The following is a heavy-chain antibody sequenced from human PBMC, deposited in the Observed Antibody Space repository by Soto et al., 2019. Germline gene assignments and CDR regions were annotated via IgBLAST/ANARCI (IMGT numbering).Heavy chain of an antibody. D-gene: IGHD1-7*01. V-gene: IGHV3-30*18. CDR1: GLTFSSYG. CDR3: AKERTLYYYYGMDV. Sequence: QVQMVESGGGVVQPGRSLRLSCAASGLTFSSYGMHWVRQAPGKGLEWVAVISYDGNNKYYADSVKGRFTISRDISKNTLFLQMNSLRAEDSAVYYCAKERTLYYYYGMDVWARGPRSPSP. J-gene: IGHJ6*02. CDR2: ISYDGNNK.